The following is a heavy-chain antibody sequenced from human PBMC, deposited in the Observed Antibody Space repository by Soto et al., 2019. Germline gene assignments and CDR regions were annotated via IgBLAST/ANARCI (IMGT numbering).Heavy chain of an antibody. CDR3: VRDHHDYDFWSGNPRGYFDL. J-gene: IGHJ2*01. Sequence: EVQLVESGGGLVQPGGSLRLSCAASGFTLSNFWMHWVLQVPGKGLVCVSRINDDGSRTKYADSVEGRLTISRDNAKNTLYLQMDCLRVDDTAVYYCVRDHHDYDFWSGNPRGYFDLWGRGTLVTVSS. CDR1: GFTLSNFW. V-gene: IGHV3-74*01. D-gene: IGHD3-3*01. CDR2: INDDGSRT.